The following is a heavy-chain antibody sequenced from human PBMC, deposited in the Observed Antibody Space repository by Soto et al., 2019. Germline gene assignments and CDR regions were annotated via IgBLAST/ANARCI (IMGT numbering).Heavy chain of an antibody. D-gene: IGHD3-9*01. V-gene: IGHV3-30*18. CDR2: ISYDGSNK. J-gene: IGHJ6*02. CDR1: GFTFSSYG. CDR3: AKDQFGDYDILTGDERYYGMDD. Sequence: QVQLVESGGGVVQPGRSLRLSCAASGFTFSSYGMHWVRQAPGKGLEWVAVISYDGSNKYYADSVKGRFTISRDNSKNLLYMHMNSVSAEVTVVYYCAKDQFGDYDILTGDERYYGMDDWGQGTTVTVSS.